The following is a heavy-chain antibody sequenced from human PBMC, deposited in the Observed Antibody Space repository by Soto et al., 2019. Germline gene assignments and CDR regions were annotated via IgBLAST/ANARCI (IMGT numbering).Heavy chain of an antibody. CDR3: ARDLWGYCGTDCYPLDV. J-gene: IGHJ6*02. CDR1: GGSFSGYY. V-gene: IGHV4-34*01. CDR2: IYHSGST. D-gene: IGHD2-21*02. Sequence: SETLSLTCAVYGGSFSGYYWTWIRQPPGTGLEWIGYIYHSGSTYYNPSLKSRVTISVDRSKNQFSLKLSSVTAADTAVYYCARDLWGYCGTDCYPLDVWGQGTTVTVSS.